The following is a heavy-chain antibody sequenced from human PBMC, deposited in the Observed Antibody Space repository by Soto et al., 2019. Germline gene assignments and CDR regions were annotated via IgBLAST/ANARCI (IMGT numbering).Heavy chain of an antibody. D-gene: IGHD3-10*01. J-gene: IGHJ4*02. CDR3: ARGGDGYNRWGVDY. CDR2: IWYDGSNK. CDR1: GFTFSSYG. Sequence: QVQLVESGGGVVQPGRSLRLSCAASGFTFSSYGMHWVRQAPGKGLEWVAVIWYDGSNKYYADSVKGRFTISRDNFKNTLYLQMNSRRAEDTAVYYCARGGDGYNRWGVDYWGQGTLVTVSS. V-gene: IGHV3-33*01.